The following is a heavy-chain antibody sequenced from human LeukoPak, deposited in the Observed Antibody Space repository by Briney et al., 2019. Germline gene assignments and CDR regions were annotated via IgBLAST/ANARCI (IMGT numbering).Heavy chain of an antibody. CDR3: ARPYYYDSRIDP. D-gene: IGHD3-22*01. CDR1: GVSISSGDYY. CDR2: MYSSGST. J-gene: IGHJ5*02. V-gene: IGHV4-30-4*01. Sequence: SETLSLTCTVSGVSISSGDYYWSWIRQPPGKGLEWIGYMYSSGSTYYNPSLKSRATISVDTSKNQFSLKLSSVTAADTAVYYCARPYYYDSRIDPWGQGTLVTVSS.